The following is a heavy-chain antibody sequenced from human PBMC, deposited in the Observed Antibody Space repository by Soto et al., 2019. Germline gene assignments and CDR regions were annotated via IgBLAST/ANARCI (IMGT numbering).Heavy chain of an antibody. J-gene: IGHJ4*02. Sequence: QVLLVESVGGEVQPGRSLRISCAVSGFTFSSFGMHWVRQAPGKGLEWVAVISDDGSSKHYADSLKGRFTISRDNSNNTLYLQMDSLGPEDTAVYYCAKDRWGDFGDLNLPGYWGQGTLVTVSS. CDR1: GFTFSSFG. CDR3: AKDRWGDFGDLNLPGY. CDR2: ISDDGSSK. V-gene: IGHV3-30*18. D-gene: IGHD4-17*01.